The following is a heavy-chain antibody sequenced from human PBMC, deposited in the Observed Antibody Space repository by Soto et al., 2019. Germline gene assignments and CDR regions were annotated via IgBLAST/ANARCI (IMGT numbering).Heavy chain of an antibody. Sequence: SETLSLTCAVSGDSISSSNYYWGWIRQPPGKGLEWIGSMYYSGSSYYNPSLKSRVTISVDTSRNQFSLELTSVTAADTAVYYCARDYVGAYCSSTSCYSDYYYGMDVWGQGTTVTAP. CDR1: GDSISSSNYY. CDR2: MYYSGSS. CDR3: ARDYVGAYCSSTSCYSDYYYGMDV. D-gene: IGHD2-2*01. V-gene: IGHV4-39*02. J-gene: IGHJ6*02.